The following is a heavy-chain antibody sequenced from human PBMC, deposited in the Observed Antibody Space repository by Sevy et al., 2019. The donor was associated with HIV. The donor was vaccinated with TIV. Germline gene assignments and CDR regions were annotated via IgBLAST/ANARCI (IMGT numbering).Heavy chain of an antibody. D-gene: IGHD3-3*01. CDR2: ISYDGSNK. V-gene: IGHV3-30-3*01. CDR1: GFTFSSYA. CDR3: ASVDGVFDY. Sequence: GGSLRLSCAASGFTFSSYAMHWVRQAPGKGLEWVAVISYDGSNKYYADSVKGRFTISRDNSKNTLYLQMNSLRAEDTAVYYCASVDGVFDYWGQGTLVTVSS. J-gene: IGHJ4*02.